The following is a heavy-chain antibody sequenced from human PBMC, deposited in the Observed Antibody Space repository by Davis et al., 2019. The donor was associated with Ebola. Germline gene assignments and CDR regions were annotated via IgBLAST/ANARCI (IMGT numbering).Heavy chain of an antibody. CDR2: ISSGGGGK. V-gene: IGHV3-23*01. CDR1: GFTFSSSA. CDR3: AKDQAYYGVDV. J-gene: IGHJ6*02. Sequence: GESLKISCAASGFTFSSSAMNWVRQAPGKGLEWVSGISSGGGGKYYADSVKGRLTISRDNSKTTLYLQMNTLRAEDTAVYYCAKDQAYYGVDVWGQGTTVTVSS.